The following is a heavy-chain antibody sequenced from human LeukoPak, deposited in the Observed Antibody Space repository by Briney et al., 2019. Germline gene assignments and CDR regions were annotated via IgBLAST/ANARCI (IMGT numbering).Heavy chain of an antibody. CDR2: IYYSGST. Sequence: SETLSLTRAVSGGSISSYYWSWIRQPPGKGRGWMGYIYYSGSTNYNPSLKSRVTITVDTSKTQFSLKLSSVTAADTAVYYCARDPSLYAFDIWGQGTMVTVSS. J-gene: IGHJ3*02. V-gene: IGHV4-59*12. D-gene: IGHD2-2*01. CDR3: ARDPSLYAFDI. CDR1: GGSISSYY.